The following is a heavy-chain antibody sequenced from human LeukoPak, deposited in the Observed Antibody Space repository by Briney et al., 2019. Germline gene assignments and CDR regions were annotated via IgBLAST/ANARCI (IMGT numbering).Heavy chain of an antibody. D-gene: IGHD3-10*01. CDR1: GFTFSDYY. CDR3: VGGRSGSVFDF. Sequence: GGSLRLSCAASGFTFSDYYMSWIRQAPGKGLEWVSYISSSGSTIYYADSVKGRFTISRDNAKNSLYLQMNSLRAEDTAVFYCVGGRSGSVFDFWGQGTMVTVSS. V-gene: IGHV3-11*01. J-gene: IGHJ3*01. CDR2: ISSSGSTI.